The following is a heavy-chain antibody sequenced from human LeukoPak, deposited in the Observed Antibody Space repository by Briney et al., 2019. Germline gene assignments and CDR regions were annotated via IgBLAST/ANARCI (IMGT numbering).Heavy chain of an antibody. J-gene: IGHJ5*02. D-gene: IGHD1-26*01. CDR3: ARAQYSGSYPGSFDP. Sequence: GASVKVSCKASGYTFTGYYMHWVRQAPGQGLEWMGWINPNSGGTNYAQKFQGRVTMTRDTSISTAYMELSRLRSDDTAVYYCARAQYSGSYPGSFDPWGQGTLVTVSS. V-gene: IGHV1-2*02. CDR1: GYTFTGYY. CDR2: INPNSGGT.